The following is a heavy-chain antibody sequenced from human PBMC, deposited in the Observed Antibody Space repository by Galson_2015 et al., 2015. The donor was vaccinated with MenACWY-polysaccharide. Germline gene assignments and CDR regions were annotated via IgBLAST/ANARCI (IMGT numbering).Heavy chain of an antibody. J-gene: IGHJ4*02. CDR3: ARGAGWLLDS. CDR1: GVTLSNYG. CDR2: ISDRVDST. V-gene: IGHV3-23*01. Sequence: SLRLSCAGSGVTLSNYGMSWVRQAPGKGLEWVPVISDRVDSTHYADSAKGRFTVSRDNSRNTLYLQMNSLRGDDTAVYFCARGAGWLLDSWGQGTLVTVSS. D-gene: IGHD5-24*01.